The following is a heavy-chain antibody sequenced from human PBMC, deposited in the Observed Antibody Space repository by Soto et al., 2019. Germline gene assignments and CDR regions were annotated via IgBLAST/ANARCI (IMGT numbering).Heavy chain of an antibody. V-gene: IGHV4-34*01. CDR1: GGSFSGYY. D-gene: IGHD6-19*01. J-gene: IGHJ5*02. CDR2: INHSGST. Sequence: PSETLSLTCAVDGGSFSGYYWSWIRQPPGKGLEWIGEINHSGSTNYNPSLKSRVTISVDTSKNQFSLKLCSVTAADTAVYYCARRPQWLVRPTHNWFDPWGQGTLVTVSS. CDR3: ARRPQWLVRPTHNWFDP.